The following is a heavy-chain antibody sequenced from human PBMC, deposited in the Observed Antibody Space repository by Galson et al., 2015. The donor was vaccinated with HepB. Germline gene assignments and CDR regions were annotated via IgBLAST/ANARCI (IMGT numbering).Heavy chain of an antibody. D-gene: IGHD4-17*01. CDR2: ISGSGGST. J-gene: IGHJ4*02. CDR1: GFTFSSYA. V-gene: IGHV3-23*01. Sequence: SLRLSCAASGFTFSSYAMSWVRQAPGKGLEWVSAISGSGGSTYYADSVKGRFTISRDNSKNTLYLQMNSLRAEDTAVYYCSSASYYGDYLRWGEYWGQGTLVTVSS. CDR3: SSASYYGDYLRWGEY.